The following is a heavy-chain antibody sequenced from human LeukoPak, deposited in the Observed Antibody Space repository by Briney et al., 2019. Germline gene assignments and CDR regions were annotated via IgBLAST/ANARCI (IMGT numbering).Heavy chain of an antibody. D-gene: IGHD3-10*01. CDR3: ARDLSASGNFRSYWYFDL. CDR1: GGSVSSGSYY. J-gene: IGHJ2*01. Sequence: PSETLSLTCTVSGGSVSSGSYYWSWIRQPPGKGLEWIGYIYYSGSTNYNPSLKSRVTISLDTSKKQFSLKLSSVTAADTAVYYCARDLSASGNFRSYWYFDLWGRGTLVTVSS. V-gene: IGHV4-61*01. CDR2: IYYSGST.